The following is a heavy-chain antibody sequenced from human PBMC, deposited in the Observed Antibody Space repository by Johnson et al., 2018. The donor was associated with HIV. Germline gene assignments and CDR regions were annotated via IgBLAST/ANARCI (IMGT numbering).Heavy chain of an antibody. CDR2: ISYDGRNQ. Sequence: MLLVESGGGVVPPGRSLRLSCAASGFTFSSYGMHWVRQAPGKRLEWVAVISYDGRNQYYADSVKGRFTISRDNSKNTLYMQMNSLKPEDTALYYCARIGGSYLVLWAFDIWGQGTMVTVSS. V-gene: IGHV3-30*03. CDR1: GFTFSSYG. CDR3: ARIGGSYLVLWAFDI. J-gene: IGHJ3*02. D-gene: IGHD1-26*01.